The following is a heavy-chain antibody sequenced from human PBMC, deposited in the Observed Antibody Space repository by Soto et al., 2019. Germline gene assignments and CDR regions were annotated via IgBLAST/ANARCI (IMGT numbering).Heavy chain of an antibody. D-gene: IGHD2-2*01. V-gene: IGHV1-24*01. CDR3: ATGVVPAASYYYMDV. J-gene: IGHJ6*03. Sequence: ASVKVSCKASGYSFTSYAMHWVRQAPGKGLEWMGGFDPEDGETIYAQKFQGRVTMTEDTSTDTAYMELSSLRSEDTAVYYCATGVVPAASYYYMDVWGKGTTVTVSS. CDR1: GYSFTSYA. CDR2: FDPEDGET.